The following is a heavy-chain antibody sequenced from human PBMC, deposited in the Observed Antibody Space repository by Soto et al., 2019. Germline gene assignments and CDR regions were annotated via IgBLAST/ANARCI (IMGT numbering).Heavy chain of an antibody. CDR3: AIEYISSPPFYPIGY. Sequence: QVQLVQSGAEVKKPGSSVKVSCKASGGTFTTYLISWVRQAPGQGLEWMGGITPIFGTTKYAQRFQGRVTLTADESTTTAYMELSSLRSEDTAVYYCAIEYISSPPFYPIGYWGQGTLVTVSS. J-gene: IGHJ4*02. V-gene: IGHV1-69*01. CDR2: ITPIFGTT. CDR1: GGTFTTYL. D-gene: IGHD3-10*01.